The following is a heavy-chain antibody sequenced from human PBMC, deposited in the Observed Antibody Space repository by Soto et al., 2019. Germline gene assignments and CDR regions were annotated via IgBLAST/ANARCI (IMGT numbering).Heavy chain of an antibody. J-gene: IGHJ6*02. D-gene: IGHD3-9*01. CDR1: AGSFSSYA. Sequence: EASVKVSCKASAGSFSSYAISSVRQAPGQGLEWMRGIIPIFDTANYAQKFQSRVTITADESTSTAYMELSSLRSEDTAVYYCARDDILTGPPPEQSNYGMDVWGQGTTVTVSS. CDR3: ARDDILTGPPPEQSNYGMDV. CDR2: IIPIFDTA. V-gene: IGHV1-69*13.